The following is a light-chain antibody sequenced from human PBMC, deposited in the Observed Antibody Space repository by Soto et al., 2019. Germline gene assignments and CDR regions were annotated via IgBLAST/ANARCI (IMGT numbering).Light chain of an antibody. CDR1: QSISNW. J-gene: IGKJ1*01. V-gene: IGKV1-5*03. CDR2: KAS. CDR3: QQYNTYSWT. Sequence: DIQMTQSPSTLSASVGDRVTITCRASQSISNWVAWYQQKPGKAPNLLIYKASSLESGVPSRFSGSGSGTEFTLTISSLQPDDFATYYCQQYNTYSWTFGPGTKVDIK.